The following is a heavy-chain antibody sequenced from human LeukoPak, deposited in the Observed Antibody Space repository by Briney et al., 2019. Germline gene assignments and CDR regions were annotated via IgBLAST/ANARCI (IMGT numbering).Heavy chain of an antibody. D-gene: IGHD3-22*01. J-gene: IGHJ4*02. V-gene: IGHV3-48*03. CDR3: ARGRSGGSYYYDSSGYYGGAPFDY. Sequence: AGGSLRLSCAASGFTFSSYEMNWVRQAPGKGLEWGSYISSSGSTIYYADSVKGRFTISRDNAKNSLYLQMNSLRAEDTAVYYCARGRSGGSYYYDSSGYYGGAPFDYWGQGTLVTVSS. CDR2: ISSSGSTI. CDR1: GFTFSSYE.